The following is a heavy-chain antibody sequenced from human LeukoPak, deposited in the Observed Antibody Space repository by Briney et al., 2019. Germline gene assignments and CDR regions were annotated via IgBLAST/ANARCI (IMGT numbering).Heavy chain of an antibody. CDR3: ARTYYYDSGGFLNHWFDP. V-gene: IGHV4-59*08. J-gene: IGHJ5*02. D-gene: IGHD3-22*01. CDR1: GGSISSYY. Sequence: PSETLSLTCTVSGGSISSYYWSWIRQPPGTGLEWIGCVYDSGSTNYNPSLKSRVTISVDTSKNQFSLKLSSVTAADTALYYCARTYYYDSGGFLNHWFDPWGQGTLVTVSS. CDR2: VYDSGST.